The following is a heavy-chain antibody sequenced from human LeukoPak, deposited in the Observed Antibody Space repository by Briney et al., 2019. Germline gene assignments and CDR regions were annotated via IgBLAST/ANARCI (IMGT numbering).Heavy chain of an antibody. CDR3: ASRKVDYYYGMDV. V-gene: IGHV4-30-2*01. J-gene: IGHJ6*04. D-gene: IGHD2-15*01. Sequence: SQTLSLTCAVSGGSISSGGYSWSWIRQPPGKGLEWIGYIYHSGSTYYNPSLKSRVTISVDRSKNQFSLKLSSVTAADTAVYYCASRKVDYYYGMDVWGIGTTVTVSS. CDR1: GGSISSGGYS. CDR2: IYHSGST.